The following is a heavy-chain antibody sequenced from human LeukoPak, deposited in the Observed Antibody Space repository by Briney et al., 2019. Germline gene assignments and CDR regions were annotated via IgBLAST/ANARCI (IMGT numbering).Heavy chain of an antibody. J-gene: IGHJ5*02. CDR1: GFTFSSYE. Sequence: GGSLRLSCAASGFTFSSYEMNWVRQAPGKGLECVSYISSSGGTISYADSVKGRFTISRDNAKNALYLQMNSLRAEDTAKYYCARGGNWFDPWGQGTLVTVSS. V-gene: IGHV3-48*03. CDR3: ARGGNWFDP. D-gene: IGHD3-16*01. CDR2: ISSSGGTI.